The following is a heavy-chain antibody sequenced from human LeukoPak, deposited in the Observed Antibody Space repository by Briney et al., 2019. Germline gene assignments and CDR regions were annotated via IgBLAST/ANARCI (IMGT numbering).Heavy chain of an antibody. D-gene: IGHD5-18*01. CDR1: GFTFSSYG. CDR2: IWYDGSNK. V-gene: IGHV3-33*06. CDR3: AKDVTVMGTPDAFDI. Sequence: GGSLRLSCAASGFTFSSYGMHWVRQAPGEGLEWVAVIWYDGSNKYYADSVKGRFTISRDNSKNTLYLQMNSLRAEDTAVYYCAKDVTVMGTPDAFDIWGQGTMVTVSS. J-gene: IGHJ3*02.